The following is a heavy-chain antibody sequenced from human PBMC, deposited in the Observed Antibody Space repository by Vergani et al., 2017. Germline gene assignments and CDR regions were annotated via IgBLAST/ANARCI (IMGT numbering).Heavy chain of an antibody. CDR3: AKDYNIMGALHY. D-gene: IGHD5-12*01. CDR2: ITYNGGRT. J-gene: IGHJ4*02. V-gene: IGHV3-23*04. Sequence: LVESGGGLVQPGGSLRLSCAASSFSVSSHYMTWVRQAPGKGLEGVSTITYNGGRTYYADSVTGRFTISRDNSKNTLFLQLKTLRAADTGVYYCAKDYNIMGALHYWGQGTLVAVSS. CDR1: SFSVSSHY.